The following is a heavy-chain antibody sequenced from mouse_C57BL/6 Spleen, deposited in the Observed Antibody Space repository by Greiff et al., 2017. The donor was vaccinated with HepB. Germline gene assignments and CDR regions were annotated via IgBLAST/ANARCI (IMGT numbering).Heavy chain of an antibody. J-gene: IGHJ1*03. CDR2: IYPRSGNT. D-gene: IGHD1-1*01. CDR3: ARSEDYYGSSNWYFDV. Sequence: QVQLQQSGAELARPGASVKLSCKASGYTFTSYGISWVKQRTGQGLEWIGEIYPRSGNTYYNEKFKGKATLTADKSSSTAYMELRSLTSEDSAVYFCARSEDYYGSSNWYFDVWGTGTTVTVSS. CDR1: GYTFTSYG. V-gene: IGHV1-81*01.